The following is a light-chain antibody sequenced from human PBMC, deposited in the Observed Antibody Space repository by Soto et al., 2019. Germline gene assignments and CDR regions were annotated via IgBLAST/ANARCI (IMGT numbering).Light chain of an antibody. CDR2: EVS. CDR3: SSYTSSSSYV. V-gene: IGLV2-14*01. CDR1: SSDVGGYNY. Sequence: SALTQPASVPGSPGPSITISCTETSSDVGGYNYISWYQQHPGKAPKLMIYEVSNRPSGVSNRFSGSKSGNTASLTISGLQAEDEADYYCSSYTSSSSYVFGTGTKVTVL. J-gene: IGLJ1*01.